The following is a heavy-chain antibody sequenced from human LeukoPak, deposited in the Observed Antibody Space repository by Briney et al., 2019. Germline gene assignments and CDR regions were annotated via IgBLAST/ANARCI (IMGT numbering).Heavy chain of an antibody. Sequence: GRSLRLSCAASGFTFSSYAMHWVRQAPGKGLEWVAVISYDGSNKYYADSVKGRFTISRDNSKNTLYLQMNSLRAEDTAMYYCARDQTQNFDYWGQGTLVTVSS. V-gene: IGHV3-30-3*01. J-gene: IGHJ4*02. CDR2: ISYDGSNK. CDR3: ARDQTQNFDY. CDR1: GFTFSSYA.